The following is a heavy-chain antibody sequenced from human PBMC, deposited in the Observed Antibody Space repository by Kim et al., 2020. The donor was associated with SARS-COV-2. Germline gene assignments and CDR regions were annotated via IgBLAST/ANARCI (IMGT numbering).Heavy chain of an antibody. CDR3: ARGGSGDTFDI. Sequence: KYYADSVKGRFTISRDNSKNTLYLQMNSLRAEDTAVYYCARGGSGDTFDIWGQGTMVTVSS. V-gene: IGHV3-30*01. CDR2: K. J-gene: IGHJ3*02.